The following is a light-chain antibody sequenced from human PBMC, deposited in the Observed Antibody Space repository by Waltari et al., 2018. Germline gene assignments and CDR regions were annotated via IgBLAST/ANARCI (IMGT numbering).Light chain of an antibody. Sequence: EIVLTQSPGTLYLSPGERANLSCRASQSVGKSLAWYQQRPGQAPRLLIYDASTRATGTPGRFSGSGFGTDFSLAISSLEPEDFAVYFCQHYVNLPVTFGQGTKVEI. J-gene: IGKJ1*01. CDR1: QSVGKS. CDR2: DAS. CDR3: QHYVNLPVT. V-gene: IGKV3-20*01.